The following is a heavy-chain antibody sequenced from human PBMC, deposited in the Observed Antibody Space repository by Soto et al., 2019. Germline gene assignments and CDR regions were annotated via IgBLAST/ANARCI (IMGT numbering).Heavy chain of an antibody. CDR2: IKKKTDGGTT. D-gene: IGHD5-12*01. Sequence: PGGSLRLSCAASGFTFSDAWMSWVRQAPGKGLEWVGLIKKKTDGGTTDYAAPVKGRFTISRDDSKNTLYLQMSSLKTEDTAVYYCASSRGYDYYYLDYWGQGIPVTVSS. CDR3: ASSRGYDYYYLDY. V-gene: IGHV3-15*01. CDR1: GFTFSDAW. J-gene: IGHJ4*02.